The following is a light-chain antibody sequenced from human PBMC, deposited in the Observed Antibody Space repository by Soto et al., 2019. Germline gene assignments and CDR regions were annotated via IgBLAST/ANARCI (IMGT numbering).Light chain of an antibody. J-gene: IGLJ3*02. Sequence: QSVLTQPPSASGTPGQRVTISCSGSSSNIGSNTVNWYQQLPGTAPKLLIYTNDQRPSGVPDRFSGSKSGTSASLAISVLQSEDEADYYCATWDDSRNVVFGGGTKLTVL. V-gene: IGLV1-44*01. CDR3: ATWDDSRNVV. CDR2: TND. CDR1: SSNIGSNT.